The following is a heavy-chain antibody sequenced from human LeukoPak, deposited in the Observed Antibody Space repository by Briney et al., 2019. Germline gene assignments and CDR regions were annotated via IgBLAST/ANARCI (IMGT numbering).Heavy chain of an antibody. CDR2: ISSSGSTI. CDR1: GFTFSSYS. V-gene: IGHV3-48*04. D-gene: IGHD2/OR15-2a*01. CDR3: ARDRSTTCDY. J-gene: IGHJ4*02. Sequence: GGSLRLSCAASGFTFSSYSMNWVRQAPGKGLEWVSYISSSGSTIYYADSVKGRFTISRDNAKNSLYLQMNSLRAEDTAVYYCARDRSTTCDYWGQGTLVTVSS.